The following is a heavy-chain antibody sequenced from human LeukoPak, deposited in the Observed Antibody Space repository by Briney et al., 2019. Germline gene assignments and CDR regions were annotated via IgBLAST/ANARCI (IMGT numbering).Heavy chain of an antibody. J-gene: IGHJ2*01. CDR1: GFTFSTYW. Sequence: GSLRLSCAASGFTFSTYWMNWVRQAPGKGLEWVANIKQDGSEKYYVDSVKGRFTPSRDSAKNSLYLQMNSLRAEDTAVYYCARAEWSNWYFDLWGRGTLVTVSS. CDR2: IKQDGSEK. CDR3: ARAEWSNWYFDL. D-gene: IGHD3-3*01. V-gene: IGHV3-7*03.